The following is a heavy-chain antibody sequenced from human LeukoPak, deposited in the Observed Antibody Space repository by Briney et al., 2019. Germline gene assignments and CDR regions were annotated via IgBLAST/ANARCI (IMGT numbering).Heavy chain of an antibody. CDR3: ARVSQGLTGSGSHSPDFDY. J-gene: IGHJ4*02. V-gene: IGHV4-38-2*02. D-gene: IGHD3-10*01. Sequence: SETLSLTCTVSGYSISSGYYWGWIRQPPGKGLEWIGSIYHSGSTYYNPSLKSRVTISVDTSKNQFSLKLSSVTAADTAVYYCARVSQGLTGSGSHSPDFDYWGQGTLVTVSS. CDR1: GYSISSGYY. CDR2: IYHSGST.